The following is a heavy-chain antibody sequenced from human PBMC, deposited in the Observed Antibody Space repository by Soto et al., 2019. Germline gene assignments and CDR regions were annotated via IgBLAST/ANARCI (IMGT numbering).Heavy chain of an antibody. CDR3: ARDRGYCSGGSCYTIHAFDI. V-gene: IGHV1-69*13. J-gene: IGHJ3*02. CDR1: GGTFSSYA. Sequence: EASVKVSCKASGGTFSSYAISWVRQAPGQGLEWMGGIIPIFGTANYAQKFQGRVTITADESTSTAYMELSSLRSEDTAVYYCARDRGYCSGGSCYTIHAFDIWGQGTMVTVSS. D-gene: IGHD2-15*01. CDR2: IIPIFGTA.